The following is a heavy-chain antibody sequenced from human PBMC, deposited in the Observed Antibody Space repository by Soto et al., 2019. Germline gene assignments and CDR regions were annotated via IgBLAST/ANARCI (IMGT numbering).Heavy chain of an antibody. CDR2: SSGSGGST. D-gene: IGHD3-22*01. CDR3: AKDINSDYYDSGGYSPDAFDI. V-gene: IGHV3-23*01. CDR1: GFTCSSYA. J-gene: IGHJ3*02. Sequence: GGPLRLACAASGFTCSSYAMSWVRQAPGEGLEWVSGSSGSGGSTYYADSVKGRFTISRDNSKNTLCLQMNSLRAEDTAVYYCAKDINSDYYDSGGYSPDAFDIWGQGTMVTVSS.